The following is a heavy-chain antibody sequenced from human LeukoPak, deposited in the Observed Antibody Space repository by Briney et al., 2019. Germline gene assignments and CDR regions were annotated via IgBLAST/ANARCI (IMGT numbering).Heavy chain of an antibody. J-gene: IGHJ3*02. D-gene: IGHD3-16*01. CDR1: GFTFSSYA. V-gene: IGHV3-23*01. Sequence: GGSLRLSCAASGFTFSSYAMSGVRQAPGKGREWVSAISGSGGSTYYADSVKGRFTISRDNSKNTLYLQMNSLRAEDTAVYYCAKWHGGSGAFDIWGQGTMVTVSS. CDR2: ISGSGGST. CDR3: AKWHGGSGAFDI.